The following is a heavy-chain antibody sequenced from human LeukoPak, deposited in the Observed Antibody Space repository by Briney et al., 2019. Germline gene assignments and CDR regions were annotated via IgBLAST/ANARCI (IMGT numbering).Heavy chain of an antibody. J-gene: IGHJ4*02. V-gene: IGHV3-23*01. Sequence: GGSLRLSCEASGFTFNTCAMSWVRQAPGKGLDWVLAISESGRGTYYADSVKGRFTISRDNSKNTLSLQMNSLRVDDTALYYCAKGLFGVNRAFDYWGQGTLVTVSS. CDR1: GFTFNTCA. CDR3: AKGLFGVNRAFDY. CDR2: ISESGRGT. D-gene: IGHD3-3*01.